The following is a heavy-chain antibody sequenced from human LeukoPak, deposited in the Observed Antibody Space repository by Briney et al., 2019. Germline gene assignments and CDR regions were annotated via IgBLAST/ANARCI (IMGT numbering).Heavy chain of an antibody. D-gene: IGHD3-10*01. V-gene: IGHV3-30*03. J-gene: IGHJ4*02. CDR2: ISYDGSNK. CDR1: GFTFSSYG. Sequence: PGRSLRLSCAASGFTFSSYGMHWVRQAPGKGLEWVAVISYDGSNKYYADSVKGRFTISRDNSKNTLYLQMNSLRAEDTAVYYCARDLAGSGSYALDYWGQGTLVTVSS. CDR3: ARDLAGSGSYALDY.